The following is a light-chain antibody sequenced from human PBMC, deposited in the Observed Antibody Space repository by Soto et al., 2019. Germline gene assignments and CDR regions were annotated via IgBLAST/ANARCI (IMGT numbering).Light chain of an antibody. Sequence: QSALTQPGSVSGSPGQSITISCTGTSSDVGSYNLVSWYQQHPGKAPKLMIYEGSKRPSGVSNRFSGSKSGNTASLTISGLQAEDEADYYCCSYAGSSTLYVFGTGTKVTVL. V-gene: IGLV2-23*01. CDR2: EGS. CDR3: CSYAGSSTLYV. J-gene: IGLJ1*01. CDR1: SSDVGSYNL.